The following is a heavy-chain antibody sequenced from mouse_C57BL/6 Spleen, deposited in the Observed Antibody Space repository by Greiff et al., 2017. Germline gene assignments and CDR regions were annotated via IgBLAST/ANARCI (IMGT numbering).Heavy chain of an antibody. Sequence: QVQLQQSGAELVKPGASVKISCKASGYAFSSAWMNWVKQRPGKGLEGIGQIYPGDGDTNYNGKFKGKATLTAEKSSSTAYMQLSSLTSEDSAVYSCARFLHYAMDYWGQGTSVTVSS. D-gene: IGHD2-1*01. CDR1: GYAFSSAW. V-gene: IGHV1-80*01. CDR2: IYPGDGDT. CDR3: ARFLHYAMDY. J-gene: IGHJ4*01.